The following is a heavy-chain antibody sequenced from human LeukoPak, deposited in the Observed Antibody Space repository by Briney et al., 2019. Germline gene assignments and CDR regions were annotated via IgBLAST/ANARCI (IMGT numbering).Heavy chain of an antibody. D-gene: IGHD3-22*01. CDR1: GYTFTSYF. V-gene: IGHV1-46*01. CDR3: ARDRTHYYESSGYYSRWEY. J-gene: IGHJ4*02. CDR2: INPRGGTS. Sequence: ASVKVSCKASGYTFTSYFMHWVRQAPGQGLEWMGLINPRGGTSNFPQKFQGRVTMTRDTSTSTVYMELSSLRSEDTAIYYCARDRTHYYESSGYYSRWEYWGQGTLVTVSS.